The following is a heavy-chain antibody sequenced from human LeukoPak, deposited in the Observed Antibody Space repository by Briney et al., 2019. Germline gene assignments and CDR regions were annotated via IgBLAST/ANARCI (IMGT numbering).Heavy chain of an antibody. V-gene: IGHV3-30*02. CDR3: AKDLLTMVRGVFH. Sequence: GGSLRLSCAASGFTFSSYGMHWVRQAPGKGLEWVAFIRYDGSNKYYADSVKGRFTISRDNSENTLYLQMNSLRAEDTAVYYCAKDLLTMVRGVFHWGQGTLVTVSS. CDR2: IRYDGSNK. J-gene: IGHJ4*02. D-gene: IGHD3-10*01. CDR1: GFTFSSYG.